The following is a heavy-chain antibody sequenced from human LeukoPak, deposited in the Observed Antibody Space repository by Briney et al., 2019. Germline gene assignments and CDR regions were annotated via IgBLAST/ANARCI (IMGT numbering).Heavy chain of an antibody. J-gene: IGHJ4*02. V-gene: IGHV3-30*03. CDR2: ISYDGSNK. CDR1: GFTFSSYG. CDR3: ARGFRGWHAEGFDY. Sequence: PGRSLRLSRAASGFTFSSYGTHWVRPAPGKGLERVAVISYDGSNKYYADSVKGRFTVSRDNAKNSLYLQMNSLRAEDTAVYYCARGFRGWHAEGFDYWGQGTLVTGYS. D-gene: IGHD3-22*01.